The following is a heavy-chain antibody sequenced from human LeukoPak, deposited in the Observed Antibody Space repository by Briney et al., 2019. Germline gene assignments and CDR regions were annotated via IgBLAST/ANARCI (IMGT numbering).Heavy chain of an antibody. CDR2: ISSSSKWM. D-gene: IGHD1-14*01. Sequence: GGSLRLSCVASEFTFSSYNMNWVRLAPGKGLEWVASISSSSKWMYYTDSVKGRLTISRDNAKNSLYLQMNSLRAEDTAVYYCAREEAEGAFDYWGQGTLVTVSS. J-gene: IGHJ4*02. V-gene: IGHV3-21*01. CDR3: AREEAEGAFDY. CDR1: EFTFSSYN.